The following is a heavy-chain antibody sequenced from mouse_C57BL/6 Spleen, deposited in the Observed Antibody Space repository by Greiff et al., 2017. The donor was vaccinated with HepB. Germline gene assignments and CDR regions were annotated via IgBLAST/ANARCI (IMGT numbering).Heavy chain of an antibody. D-gene: IGHD3-2*02. V-gene: IGHV1-80*01. CDR2: IYPGDGDT. J-gene: IGHJ3*01. CDR3: ARYASGYGWFAY. Sequence: QVQLQQSGAQLVKPGASVKISCKASGYAFSSYWMNWVKQRPGKGLEWIGQIYPGDGDTNYNGKFKGKATLTADKSSSTAYMQLSSLTSEDSAVYFCARYASGYGWFAYWGQGTLVTVSA. CDR1: GYAFSSYW.